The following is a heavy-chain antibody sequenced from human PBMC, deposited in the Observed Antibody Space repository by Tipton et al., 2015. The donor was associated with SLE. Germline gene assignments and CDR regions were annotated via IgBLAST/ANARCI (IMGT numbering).Heavy chain of an antibody. D-gene: IGHD3-22*01. CDR1: SGSVSSGSYY. J-gene: IGHJ4*02. Sequence: TLSLTCTVSSGSVSSGSYYWSWIRQHPGKGLEWIGYVFSSGTTYYNPSLKGRLSLSLDTSQNQLSLKLSSVTSADTAVYYCARYFYDSSGVCLFYFWGQGTLVTVSS. CDR2: VFSSGTT. V-gene: IGHV4-31*03. CDR3: ARYFYDSSGVCLFYF.